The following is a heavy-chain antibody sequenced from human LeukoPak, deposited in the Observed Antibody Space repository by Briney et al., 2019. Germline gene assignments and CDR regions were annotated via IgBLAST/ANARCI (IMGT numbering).Heavy chain of an antibody. V-gene: IGHV4-59*01. D-gene: IGHD3-22*01. Sequence: SETLSLTCTVSGGSIGSYYWSWIRQPPGKGLEWIGYIYYSGSTNYNPSLKSRVTISVDTSKNQFSLKLSSVTAADTAVYYCARRRYYDSSETDAFDIWGQGTMVTVSS. CDR1: GGSIGSYY. CDR3: ARRRYYDSSETDAFDI. J-gene: IGHJ3*02. CDR2: IYYSGST.